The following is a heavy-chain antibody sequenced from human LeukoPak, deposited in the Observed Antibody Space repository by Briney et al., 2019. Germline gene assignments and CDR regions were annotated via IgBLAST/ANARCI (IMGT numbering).Heavy chain of an antibody. J-gene: IGHJ4*02. D-gene: IGHD2-2*01. Sequence: ASVKVSCKVSGYTLTELSMHWVRQAPGKGLEWMGGFDPEDGETIYAQKFQGRVTMTEDTSTDTAYMELSSLRSEDTAVYYCATIMAKAPSGAAAMNYWGQGTLVTVSS. CDR3: ATIMAKAPSGAAAMNY. V-gene: IGHV1-24*01. CDR1: GYTLTELS. CDR2: FDPEDGET.